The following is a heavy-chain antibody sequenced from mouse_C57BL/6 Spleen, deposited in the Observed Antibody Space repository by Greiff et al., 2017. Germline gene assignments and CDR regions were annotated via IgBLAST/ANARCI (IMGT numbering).Heavy chain of an antibody. CDR3: GTGDYGNYCDY. CDR1: GFTFSDYG. CDR2: ISSGSSNI. V-gene: IGHV5-17*01. D-gene: IGHD2-1*01. J-gene: IGHJ2*01. Sequence: EVKVVESGGGLVKPGGSLKLSCAASGFTFSDYGMHWVRQAPEQGLEWVEYISSGSSNIYYADTVKGRFTISRDNAKNTLFRQMTSLRSEDTALYCCGTGDYGNYCDYWGQGTTLTVSS.